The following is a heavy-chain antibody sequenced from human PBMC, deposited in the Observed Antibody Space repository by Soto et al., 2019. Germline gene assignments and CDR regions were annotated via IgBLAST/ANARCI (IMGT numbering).Heavy chain of an antibody. CDR2: ISGSGGNT. J-gene: IGHJ4*02. V-gene: IGHV3-23*01. Sequence: GGSLRLSCAASGFTFSSYAMSWVRQAPGKGLEWVSTISGSGGNTYYADSVKGRFTISRDNSKNTLYVQMNSLRAEDTALYYCAKVPRYCSGGSCFGGYFDYWGQGNLVTVSS. CDR3: AKVPRYCSGGSCFGGYFDY. CDR1: GFTFSSYA. D-gene: IGHD2-15*01.